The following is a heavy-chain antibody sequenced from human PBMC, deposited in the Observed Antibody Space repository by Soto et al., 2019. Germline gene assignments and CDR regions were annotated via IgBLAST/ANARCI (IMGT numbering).Heavy chain of an antibody. CDR2: IRQSGDRS. J-gene: IGHJ4*02. Sequence: GGSLRLSCAASGFIFSNFAMYWVRRAPGKGLEWVSSIRQSGDRSSYADSAKGRFTISRDNSKNTLYLQMNSLRAEDTAMYYCARVLIRLGELSSGHFDYWGQGTLVTVSS. V-gene: IGHV3-23*01. CDR1: GFIFSNFA. D-gene: IGHD3-16*02. CDR3: ARVLIRLGELSSGHFDY.